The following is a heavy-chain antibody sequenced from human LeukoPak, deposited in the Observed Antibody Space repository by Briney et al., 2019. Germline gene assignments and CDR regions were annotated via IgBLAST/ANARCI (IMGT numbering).Heavy chain of an antibody. CDR3: AREPPPWGYFDWIPLDY. J-gene: IGHJ4*02. D-gene: IGHD3-9*01. V-gene: IGHV3-7*01. Sequence: GGSLRLSCAASGFTFSSYWMSWVRQTPGKGLEWVANIKQDGSEKYYVDSVKGRFTISRDNAKNSLYLQMNSLRAEDTAVYYCAREPPPWGYFDWIPLDYWGQGTLVTVSS. CDR1: GFTFSSYW. CDR2: IKQDGSEK.